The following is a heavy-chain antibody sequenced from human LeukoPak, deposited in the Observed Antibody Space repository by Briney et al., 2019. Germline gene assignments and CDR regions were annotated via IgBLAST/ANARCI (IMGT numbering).Heavy chain of an antibody. D-gene: IGHD3-16*01. CDR1: GDSISSYY. CDR2: IYYSGST. Sequence: SETLSLTCTVSGDSISSYYWSWIRQPPGKGLEWIGYIYYSGSTNYNPSLKSRVTISVDTSKNQFSLKLSSVTAADTAVYYCARLLEVIGGQPNWFDPWGQGTLVTVSS. V-gene: IGHV4-59*01. J-gene: IGHJ5*02. CDR3: ARLLEVIGGQPNWFDP.